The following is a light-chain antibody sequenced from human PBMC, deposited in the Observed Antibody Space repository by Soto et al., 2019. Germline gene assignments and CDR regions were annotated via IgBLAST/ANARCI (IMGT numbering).Light chain of an antibody. CDR1: SSNIGAGYD. Sequence: QAVVTQPPSVSGAPGQRVTISCTGSSSNIGAGYDVHWSQQLPGRAPKLLIYGNTNRPSGVPDRFSGSKSGTSASLAITGLQAEDEADYYCLSFDSSLSVVLGGGTKVTVL. V-gene: IGLV1-40*01. CDR2: GNT. J-gene: IGLJ2*01. CDR3: LSFDSSLSVV.